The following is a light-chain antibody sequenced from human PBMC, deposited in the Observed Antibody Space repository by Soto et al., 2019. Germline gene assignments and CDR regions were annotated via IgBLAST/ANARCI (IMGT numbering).Light chain of an antibody. V-gene: IGLV1-44*01. CDR2: TDH. CDR1: SSNIGSNT. J-gene: IGLJ3*02. CDR3: STWDDSLNGWV. Sequence: QSVLTQPPSASGPPGQRVTISCSGGSSNIGSNTVHWYQQLPGTAPKLLIFTDHERPSGVPDRFSGSRSGTSASLAIRGLRSEDEADYYCSTWDDSLNGWVFGGGTKLTVL.